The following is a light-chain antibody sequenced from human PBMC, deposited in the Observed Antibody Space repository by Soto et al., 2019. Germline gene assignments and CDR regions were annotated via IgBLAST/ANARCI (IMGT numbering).Light chain of an antibody. Sequence: QSVLTKPASVSGSPGQSITISCTGTSSDVGGYNYVSWYQQHPGKAPKLMIYDVSNRPSGVSNRFSGSKSGNTASLTISGLQAEDDADYYCSSYTSSSTYVFGTGTKVTVL. CDR3: SSYTSSSTYV. CDR1: SSDVGGYNY. CDR2: DVS. J-gene: IGLJ1*01. V-gene: IGLV2-14*01.